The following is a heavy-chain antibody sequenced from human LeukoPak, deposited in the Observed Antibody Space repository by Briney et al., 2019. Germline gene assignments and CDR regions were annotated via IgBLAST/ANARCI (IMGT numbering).Heavy chain of an antibody. CDR1: GFTFSTNA. Sequence: GGSLRLSCTTSGFTFSTNAMSWVRQASGKGLEWVSTIGGHETFYADSVKGRFTISRDNSKNTVYLHMSSLRVEDTAVYYCARERARSNKIDYWGQGTLVTVSS. CDR2: IGGHET. V-gene: IGHV3-23*01. D-gene: IGHD1-14*01. CDR3: ARERARSNKIDY. J-gene: IGHJ4*02.